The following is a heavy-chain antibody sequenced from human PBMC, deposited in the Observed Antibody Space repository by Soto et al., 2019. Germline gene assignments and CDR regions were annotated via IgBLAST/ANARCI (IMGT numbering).Heavy chain of an antibody. CDR2: ISGSGGST. V-gene: IGHV3-23*01. Sequence: PGGSLRLSCAASGFTFSSYAMSWVRQAPGKGLEWVSAISGSGGSTYYADSVKGRFTISRDNSKNTLYLQMNSLRAEDTAVYYCAKEFNGYYGSGSAPEYYYYYYGMDVWGQGTTVTVS. J-gene: IGHJ6*02. D-gene: IGHD3-10*01. CDR3: AKEFNGYYGSGSAPEYYYYYYGMDV. CDR1: GFTFSSYA.